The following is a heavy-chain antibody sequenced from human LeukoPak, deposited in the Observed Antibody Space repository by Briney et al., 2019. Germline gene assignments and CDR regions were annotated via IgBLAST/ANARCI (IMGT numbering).Heavy chain of an antibody. CDR3: ARDRYGDGFAHFDY. CDR2: ITPSGGT. V-gene: IGHV1-2*02. Sequence: ASVKVSCKASVYTXTSYAMHWVRQAPGQGLEWMGWITPSGGTNYPQKFQGRVAITRDTSITTAYMDLSRLTSDDTAVYYCARDRYGDGFAHFDYWGQGALVTVSS. CDR1: VYTXTSYA. J-gene: IGHJ4*02. D-gene: IGHD5-24*01.